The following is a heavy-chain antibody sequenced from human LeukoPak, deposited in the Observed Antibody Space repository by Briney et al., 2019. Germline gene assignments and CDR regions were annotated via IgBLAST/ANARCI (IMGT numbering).Heavy chain of an antibody. Sequence: ASVKVSCKASGYTFTSYYMHWVRQAPGQGLEWMGIINPSGGSTSYSQKFEGRVTMTRDTSTSTVYMELSSLRSEDTAVYYCARDRGSGWYYFDYWGQGTLVTVSS. CDR1: GYTFTSYY. V-gene: IGHV1-46*01. CDR2: INPSGGST. J-gene: IGHJ4*02. CDR3: ARDRGSGWYYFDY. D-gene: IGHD6-19*01.